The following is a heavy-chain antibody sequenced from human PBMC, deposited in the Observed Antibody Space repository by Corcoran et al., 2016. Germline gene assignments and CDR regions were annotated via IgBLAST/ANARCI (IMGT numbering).Heavy chain of an antibody. CDR2: ISAYNGNT. J-gene: IGHJ5*02. Sequence: QVQLVQSGAEVKKPGASVKVSCKASGYTFTSYGISWVRQAPGQGLEWMGWISAYNGNTNYAQKLQGRVTMTTDTSTSTAYMELRSLRSDDTAVYYCAAENIVVVPAARSPWFDPWGQGTLVTVSS. V-gene: IGHV1-18*01. D-gene: IGHD2-2*01. CDR1: GYTFTSYG. CDR3: AAENIVVVPAARSPWFDP.